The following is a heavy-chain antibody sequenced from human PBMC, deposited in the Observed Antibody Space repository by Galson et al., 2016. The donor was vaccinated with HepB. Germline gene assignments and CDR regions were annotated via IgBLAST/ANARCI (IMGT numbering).Heavy chain of an antibody. CDR3: AHFDWIFGEYGMDV. Sequence: SLRLSCAASGFMFSTYSMNWVRQAPGKGLEWVSYITSSSSTIYYADSVKGRFTISRDNAKNSLYLQMNSLRDEDTAVYYCAHFDWIFGEYGMDVWGQGTTVTVSS. CDR1: GFMFSTYS. D-gene: IGHD3-9*01. V-gene: IGHV3-48*02. CDR2: ITSSSSTI. J-gene: IGHJ6*02.